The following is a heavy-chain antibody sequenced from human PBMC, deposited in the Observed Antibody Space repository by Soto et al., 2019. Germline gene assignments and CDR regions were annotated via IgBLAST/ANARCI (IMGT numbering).Heavy chain of an antibody. Sequence: GGSLRLSCAASGFSFGSYALSWVRQAPGKGLEWVSTISGSDGKTFCADSVKGRFSISRDTSQSTLYLQMNSLRADDTAMYYCARWSYLDYWGQGTRVTVSS. CDR1: GFSFGSYA. CDR2: ISGSDGKT. J-gene: IGHJ4*02. D-gene: IGHD3-3*01. V-gene: IGHV3-23*01. CDR3: ARWSYLDY.